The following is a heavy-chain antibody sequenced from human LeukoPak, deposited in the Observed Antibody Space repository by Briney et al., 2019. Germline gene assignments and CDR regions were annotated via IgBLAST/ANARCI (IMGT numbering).Heavy chain of an antibody. J-gene: IGHJ3*02. Sequence: ASVKVSCKASGYTLTGYYMHWVRQAPGQGLEWMGWINPNSGGTNYAQKFQGRVTMTRDTSISTAYMELSRLRSDDTAVYYCARDPNYDILTGYSYDAFDIWGQGTMVTVSS. CDR2: INPNSGGT. CDR1: GYTLTGYY. V-gene: IGHV1-2*02. CDR3: ARDPNYDILTGYSYDAFDI. D-gene: IGHD3-9*01.